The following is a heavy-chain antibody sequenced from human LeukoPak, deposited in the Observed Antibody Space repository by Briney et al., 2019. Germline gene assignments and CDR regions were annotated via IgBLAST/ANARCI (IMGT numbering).Heavy chain of an antibody. CDR2: ISSSSSYI. J-gene: IGHJ6*02. CDR3: ARGGVVVVIPRWYYGMDV. D-gene: IGHD3-22*01. Sequence: KSGVSLRLSCAASGFTFSSYSMNWVRQAPGKGLEWVSSISSSSSYIYYADSVKGRFTISRDNAKNSLYLQMNSLRAEDTAVYYCARGGVVVVIPRWYYGMDVWGQGTTVTVSS. V-gene: IGHV3-21*01. CDR1: GFTFSSYS.